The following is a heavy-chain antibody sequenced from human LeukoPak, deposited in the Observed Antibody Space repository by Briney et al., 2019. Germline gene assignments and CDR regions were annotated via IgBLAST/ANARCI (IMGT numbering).Heavy chain of an antibody. CDR1: GFTFDDYA. D-gene: IGHD5-24*01. CDR2: ISGDGGST. Sequence: PGGSLRLSCAASGFTFDDYAMHWVRQAPGKGLEWVSLISGDGGSTYYADSVKGRFTISRDNSKNSLYLQMNSLRAEDTAVYYCARWRSGPFDYWGQGTLVTVSS. V-gene: IGHV3-43*02. J-gene: IGHJ4*02. CDR3: ARWRSGPFDY.